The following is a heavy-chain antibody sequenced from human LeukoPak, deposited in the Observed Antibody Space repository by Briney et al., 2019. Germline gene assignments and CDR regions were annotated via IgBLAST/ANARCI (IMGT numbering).Heavy chain of an antibody. J-gene: IGHJ6*02. CDR2: ISAYNGNT. V-gene: IGHV1-18*01. D-gene: IGHD4-17*01. CDR1: GYTFTSYG. CDR3: ARVGSSRTTVTEYYYYGMDF. Sequence: ASVKVSCKASGYTFTSYGISWVRQAPGQGLEWMGWISAYNGNTTYAQKLQGRVTMTTDTSTSTAYMELRSLRSDDTAVYYCARVGSSRTTVTEYYYYGMDFWGQGTTVTVSS.